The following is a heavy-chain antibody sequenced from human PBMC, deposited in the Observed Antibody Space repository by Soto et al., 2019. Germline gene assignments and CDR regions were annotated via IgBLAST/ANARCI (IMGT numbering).Heavy chain of an antibody. D-gene: IGHD6-19*01. V-gene: IGHV1-2*04. CDR1: GYTFTGYY. CDR3: ARTVAENSYGMDV. Sequence: GASVKVSCKASGYTFTGYYMHWVRQAPGQGLEWMGWINPNSGGTNYAQKFQGWVTMTRDTSISTAYMELSRLRSDDTAVYYCARTVAENSYGMDVWGQGTTVTVSS. CDR2: INPNSGGT. J-gene: IGHJ6*02.